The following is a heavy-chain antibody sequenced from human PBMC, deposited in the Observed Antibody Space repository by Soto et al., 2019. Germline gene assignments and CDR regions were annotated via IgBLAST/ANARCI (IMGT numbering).Heavy chain of an antibody. CDR3: ARERRSAVAGDPDAFDI. V-gene: IGHV3-66*01. Sequence: GGSLRLSCAVSGFIVSTSYMSWVRQAPGKGLEWVSIIYNDGSTYYADSVKGRFTVSRDDSKNTLYLEILSLRAEDTAVYYCARERRSAVAGDPDAFDIWGQGTMVTVSS. J-gene: IGHJ3*02. CDR1: GFIVSTSY. D-gene: IGHD6-19*01. CDR2: IYNDGST.